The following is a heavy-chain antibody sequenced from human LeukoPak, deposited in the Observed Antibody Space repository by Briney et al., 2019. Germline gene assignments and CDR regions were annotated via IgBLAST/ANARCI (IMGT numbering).Heavy chain of an antibody. CDR1: GGSFSGYY. CDR2: INHSGST. V-gene: IGHV4-34*01. Sequence: SSETLSLTCAVYGGSFSGYYWSWTRQPPGKGLEWIGEINHSGSTNYNPSLKSRVTISVDTSKNQFSLKLSSVTAADTAVYYCARGPGIAAAKRYGMDVWGKGTTVTVSS. CDR3: ARGPGIAAAKRYGMDV. J-gene: IGHJ6*04. D-gene: IGHD6-13*01.